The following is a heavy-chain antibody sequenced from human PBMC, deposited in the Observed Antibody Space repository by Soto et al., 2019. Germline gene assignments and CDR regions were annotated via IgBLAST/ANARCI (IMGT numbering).Heavy chain of an antibody. CDR3: ARDNARVGWSDP. V-gene: IGHV3-30-3*01. Sequence: QVQLVESGGGVVQPGRSLRLSCAASGFTLSSYAMHWVRQAPGKGLEWVAVISYDGSNKYYADSVKGRFTISRDNSKNTLYLQMNSLRAEDTAVYYCARDNARVGWSDPWGQGTLVTVSS. CDR2: ISYDGSNK. J-gene: IGHJ5*02. CDR1: GFTLSSYA.